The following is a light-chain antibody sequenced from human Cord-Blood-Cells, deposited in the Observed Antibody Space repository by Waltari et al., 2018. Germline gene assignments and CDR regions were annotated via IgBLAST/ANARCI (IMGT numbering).Light chain of an antibody. CDR1: SSDVGGYNS. V-gene: IGLV2-14*01. J-gene: IGLJ2*01. CDR2: DVS. CDR3: SSYTSSSTLVV. Sequence: QSALTQPDSASGSPGQSITISCTGTSSDVGGYNSVPWYQQHPGKAPKLMIYDVSNRPSGVSNRFSGSKSGNTASLTISGLQAEDEADYYCSSYTSSSTLVVFGGGTKLTVL.